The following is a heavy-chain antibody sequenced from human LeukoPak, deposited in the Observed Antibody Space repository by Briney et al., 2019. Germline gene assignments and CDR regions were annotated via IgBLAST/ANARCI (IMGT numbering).Heavy chain of an antibody. V-gene: IGHV4-38-2*02. D-gene: IGHD3-10*01. CDR2: IYYSGST. CDR3: AREEFRSWFDT. Sequence: PSETLSLTCTGSGCSISSGYYCGWIRQPPGMGLEWSGSIYYSGSTYYNPSLKSRVTISVDTSKNQFSLKLSSVTAADTAVYYCAREEFRSWFDTWGQGILVTVSS. J-gene: IGHJ5*02. CDR1: GCSISSGYY.